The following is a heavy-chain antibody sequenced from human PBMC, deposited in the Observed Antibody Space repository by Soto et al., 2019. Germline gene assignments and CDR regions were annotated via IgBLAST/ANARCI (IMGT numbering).Heavy chain of an antibody. Sequence: GASLRLSCAASGFTFSYYTMHWVRQAPGKGLEWVALTAYDGSNKYYADSVRGRFSISRDNSKNTLYLQMNSLRPEDTAVYYCARDIVRSGSLAFDYWGQGALVTVSS. CDR3: ARDIVRSGSLAFDY. CDR1: GFTFSYYT. CDR2: TAYDGSNK. V-gene: IGHV3-30-3*01. D-gene: IGHD1-26*01. J-gene: IGHJ4*02.